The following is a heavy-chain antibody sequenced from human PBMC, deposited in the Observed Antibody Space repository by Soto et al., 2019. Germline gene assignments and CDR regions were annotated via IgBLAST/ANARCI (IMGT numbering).Heavy chain of an antibody. CDR1: GYTFTSYG. CDR3: ARYPDDILTGSYNWFDP. CDR2: ISAYNGNT. Sequence: ASVKVSCKASGYTFTSYGISWVRQAPGQGLEWMGWISAYNGNTNYAQKLQGRVTMTTDTSTSTAYMELRSLRSDDTVVYYCARYPDDILTGSYNWFDPWGQGTLVTVSS. D-gene: IGHD3-9*01. J-gene: IGHJ5*02. V-gene: IGHV1-18*01.